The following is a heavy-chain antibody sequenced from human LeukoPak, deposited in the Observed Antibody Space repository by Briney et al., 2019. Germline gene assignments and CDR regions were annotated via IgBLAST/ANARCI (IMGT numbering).Heavy chain of an antibody. D-gene: IGHD5-24*01. CDR2: ISSSSSTI. CDR1: GFTFSSYS. V-gene: IGHV3-48*01. CDR3: ARRAVENYFDY. Sequence: PGGSLRLSCAASGFTFSSYSMNWVRQAPGKGLEWVSYISSSSSTIYYADSVKGRFTISRDNAKNSLYLQMNSLRAEDTAMYYCARRAVENYFDYWGQGTLVTVSS. J-gene: IGHJ4*02.